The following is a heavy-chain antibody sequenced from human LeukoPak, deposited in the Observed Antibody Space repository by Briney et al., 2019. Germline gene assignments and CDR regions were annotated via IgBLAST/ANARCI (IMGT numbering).Heavy chain of an antibody. Sequence: GASVKVSCKASGGTFSSYAISWVRQAPGQGLEWMGGIIPIFGTANYAQKFQGRVTITTDESTSTAYMELSSLRSEDTAVYYCASAKIRFLEWSPTYDAFDIWAKGQWSPSLQ. V-gene: IGHV1-69*05. CDR1: GGTFSSYA. D-gene: IGHD3-3*01. CDR2: IIPIFGTA. CDR3: ASAKIRFLEWSPTYDAFDI. J-gene: IGHJ3*02.